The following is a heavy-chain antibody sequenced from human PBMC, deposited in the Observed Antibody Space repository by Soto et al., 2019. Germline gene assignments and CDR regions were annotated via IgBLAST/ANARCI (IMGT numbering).Heavy chain of an antibody. CDR2: ISGGGGST. CDR1: GFTFRSYA. Sequence: VPLLESGGGLVQPGGSLRLSCVASGFTFRSYAMTWVRQAPGKGLEWVSGISGGGGSTYYTDSVKGRFTISRDNSKNTVYLQINSLIGEDTAVYYCARVLSSWPNFDYWGQGTLVTVSA. V-gene: IGHV3-23*01. CDR3: ARVLSSWPNFDY. D-gene: IGHD6-13*01. J-gene: IGHJ4*02.